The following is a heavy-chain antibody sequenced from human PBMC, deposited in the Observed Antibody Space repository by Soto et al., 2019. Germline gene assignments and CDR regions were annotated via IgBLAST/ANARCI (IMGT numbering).Heavy chain of an antibody. CDR3: ARQRLWGTSGYYYFEN. CDR2: IYPGDSDT. Sequence: PXESVKISCKGSGHILSNYWIGWVRQIPGKGLEWMGIIYPGDSDTRYSPSFQGQVTITVDKSINTAYLQWSRLKASDTAIYYCARQRLWGTSGYYYFENWGQGTLVTVSS. J-gene: IGHJ4*02. D-gene: IGHD3-22*01. CDR1: GHILSNYW. V-gene: IGHV5-51*01.